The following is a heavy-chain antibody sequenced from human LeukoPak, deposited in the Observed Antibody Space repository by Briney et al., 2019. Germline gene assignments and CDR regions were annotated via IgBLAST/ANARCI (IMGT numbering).Heavy chain of an antibody. V-gene: IGHV1-45*02. CDR2: ITPFNGNT. J-gene: IGHJ6*02. CDR1: GYTFTYRY. CDR3: ARAISLPYYYGMDV. Sequence: SVKVSCKASGYTFTYRYLHWVRQAPGQALEWMGWITPFNGNTNYAQKFQGRVTMTRDTSTSTVYMELSSLRSEDTAVYYCARAISLPYYYGMDVWGQGTTVTVSS. D-gene: IGHD3-9*01.